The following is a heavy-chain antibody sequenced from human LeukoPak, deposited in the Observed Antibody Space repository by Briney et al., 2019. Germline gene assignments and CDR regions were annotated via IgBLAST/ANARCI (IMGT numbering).Heavy chain of an antibody. Sequence: GGSLRLSCAAPGFTFSSYSMNWVRQAPGKGLEWVSSISSSSSYIYYADSVKGRFTISRDNAKNSLYLQMNSLRAEDTAVYYCARGGLAAAGMGWFDPWGQGTLVTVSS. CDR1: GFTFSSYS. D-gene: IGHD6-13*01. J-gene: IGHJ5*02. CDR3: ARGGLAAAGMGWFDP. CDR2: ISSSSSYI. V-gene: IGHV3-21*01.